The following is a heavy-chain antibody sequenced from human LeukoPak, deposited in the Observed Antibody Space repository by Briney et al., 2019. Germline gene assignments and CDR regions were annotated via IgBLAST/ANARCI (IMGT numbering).Heavy chain of an antibody. CDR3: ARELGSSGYYPFDY. CDR2: ISGSGGST. Sequence: PGGSLRLSCAASGFTFSNAWMSWVRQAPGRGLEWVSAISGSGGSTYYADSVKGRFTISRDNSKNTLYLQMNSLRAEDTAVYYCARELGSSGYYPFDYWGQGTLVTVSS. CDR1: GFTFSNAW. D-gene: IGHD3-22*01. V-gene: IGHV3-23*01. J-gene: IGHJ4*02.